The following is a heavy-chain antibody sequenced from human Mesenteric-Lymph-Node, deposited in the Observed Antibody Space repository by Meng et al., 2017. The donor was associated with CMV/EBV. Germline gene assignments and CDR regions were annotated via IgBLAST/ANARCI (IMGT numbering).Heavy chain of an antibody. D-gene: IGHD4-11*01. V-gene: IGHV1-18*01. CDR3: ARVTGSVTTDY. CDR1: GYTFTSHG. CDR2: ISAFNDNT. Sequence: ASVKVSCKASGYTFTSHGIGWVRQAPGQGLEWVGWISAFNDNTIYAQRFQGRVTMTTDTSTSTAYMELRSLRSDDTAVYYCARVTGSVTTDYWGQGTLVTVSS. J-gene: IGHJ4*02.